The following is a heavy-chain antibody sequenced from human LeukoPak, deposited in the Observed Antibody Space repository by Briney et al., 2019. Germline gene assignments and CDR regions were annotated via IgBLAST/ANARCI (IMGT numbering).Heavy chain of an antibody. CDR1: GFTFSSYG. CDR2: ISYDGSNK. CDR3: AKGSSTFDY. V-gene: IGHV3-30*18. J-gene: IGHJ4*02. Sequence: GGSLRLPCAASGFTFSSYGMHWVRQAPGKGLEWVAVISYDGSNKYYADSVKGRFTISRDNSKNTLYLQMNSLRAEDTAVYYCAKGSSTFDYWGQGTLVTVSS. D-gene: IGHD2-15*01.